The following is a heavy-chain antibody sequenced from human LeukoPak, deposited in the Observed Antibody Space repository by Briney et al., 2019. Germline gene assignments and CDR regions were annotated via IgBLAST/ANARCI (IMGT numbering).Heavy chain of an antibody. V-gene: IGHV1-69*05. Sequence: ASVKVSCKASGGTFSSYAISWVRQAPGQGLEWMGGIIPIFGTANYAQKFQGRVTMTRDTSTSTVYMELSSLRSEDTAVYYCARGPSITMVRGGQWYYYMDVWGKGTTVTISS. CDR3: ARGPSITMVRGGQWYYYMDV. CDR2: IIPIFGTA. CDR1: GGTFSSYA. J-gene: IGHJ6*03. D-gene: IGHD3-10*01.